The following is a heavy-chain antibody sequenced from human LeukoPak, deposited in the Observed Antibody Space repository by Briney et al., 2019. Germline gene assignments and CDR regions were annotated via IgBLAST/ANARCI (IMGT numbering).Heavy chain of an antibody. CDR3: ARNLDYGDYEYYFDY. CDR2: ISAYNGNT. D-gene: IGHD4-17*01. Sequence: ASVKVSCKASGYTFTGYYMHWVRQAPGQGLEWMGWISAYNGNTNYAQKLQGRVTMTTDTSTSTAYMELRSLRSDDTAVYYCARNLDYGDYEYYFDYWGQGTLVTVSS. V-gene: IGHV1-18*04. CDR1: GYTFTGYY. J-gene: IGHJ4*02.